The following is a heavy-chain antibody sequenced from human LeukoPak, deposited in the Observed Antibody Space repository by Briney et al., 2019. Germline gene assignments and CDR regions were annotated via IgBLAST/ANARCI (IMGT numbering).Heavy chain of an antibody. Sequence: GGSLRLSCAASGFTFNNYAMNWVRQAPGKGLELVSSISGGGETTYYADSAKGRYTIYRDNSQNTLYLQINSLRAEDTAVYYCARDYADYVGYFFFDYWGQGTLVTVSS. CDR3: ARDYADYVGYFFFDY. J-gene: IGHJ4*02. V-gene: IGHV3-23*01. D-gene: IGHD4-17*01. CDR2: ISGGGETT. CDR1: GFTFNNYA.